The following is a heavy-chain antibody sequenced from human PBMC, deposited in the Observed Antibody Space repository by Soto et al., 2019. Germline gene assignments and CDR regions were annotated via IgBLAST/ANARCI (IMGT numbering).Heavy chain of an antibody. CDR3: ASRPRRSSWYEDV. CDR2: IYHSGST. CDR1: GGSISSSNW. V-gene: IGHV4-4*02. Sequence: SETLSLTCAVSGGSISSSNWWSWVRQPPGKGLEWIGEIYHSGSTNYNPSLKSRVTISVDKSKNQFSLKLSSVTAADTAVYYCASRPRRSSWYEDVWGQGTTVTVSS. J-gene: IGHJ6*02. D-gene: IGHD6-13*01.